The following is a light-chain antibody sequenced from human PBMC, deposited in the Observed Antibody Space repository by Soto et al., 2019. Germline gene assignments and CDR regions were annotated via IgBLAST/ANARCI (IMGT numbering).Light chain of an antibody. J-gene: IGLJ1*01. V-gene: IGLV2-8*01. CDR3: SSNV. CDR2: EVN. CDR1: SSDVGGYNY. Sequence: QSALTQPASVSGSPGQSITISCTGTSSDVGGYNYVSWYQQHPGKAPKLMIYEVNKRPSGVPDRFSGSKSGNTASLTVSGLQAEDEADYAGSSNVFGTGTKLTVL.